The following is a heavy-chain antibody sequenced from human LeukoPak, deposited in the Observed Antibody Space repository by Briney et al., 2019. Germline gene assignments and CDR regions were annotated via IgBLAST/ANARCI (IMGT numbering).Heavy chain of an antibody. CDR1: GFTFSNYM. D-gene: IGHD1-20*01. CDR3: LRDLNWSLDQ. CDR2: IKSDGITI. J-gene: IGHJ4*02. Sequence: GGSLRLSCAASGFTFSNYMMHWVRHAPGKGLVWVSRIKSDGITITYADSVKGRFAISRDNAKNTLYLQMNSLRAEDTAVYYCLRDLNWSLDQWGQGTLVTVSS. V-gene: IGHV3-74*01.